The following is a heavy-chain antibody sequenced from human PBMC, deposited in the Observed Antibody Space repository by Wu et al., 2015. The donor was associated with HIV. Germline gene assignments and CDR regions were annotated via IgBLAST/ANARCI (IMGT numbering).Heavy chain of an antibody. Sequence: QAQLEQSGPEAKRPGASVKVSCKASYILSSYPIGWVRQAPGQRLEWMGWMNPKNGHIQPAQRFQDRISMSADNSAHTAYMELRSLTSDDTAIYFCARVQFDPDYYTYFDLWGQGTLVTVSS. CDR3: ARVQFDPDYYTYFDL. D-gene: IGHD4/OR15-4a*01. J-gene: IGHJ2*01. V-gene: IGHV1-18*01. CDR2: MNPKNGHI. CDR1: YILSSYP.